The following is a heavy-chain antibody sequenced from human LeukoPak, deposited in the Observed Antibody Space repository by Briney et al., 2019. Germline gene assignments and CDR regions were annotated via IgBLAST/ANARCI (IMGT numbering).Heavy chain of an antibody. V-gene: IGHV3-48*04. CDR2: ISSGSSPI. CDR3: TYLRTPYYNDKWLDP. D-gene: IGHD3-10*01. CDR1: GFTFRTFS. J-gene: IGHJ5*02. Sequence: GGSLRLICAASGFTFRTFSMNWVRQAPGKGLEWLSYISSGSSPIYYADSVKGRFTISRDDAQNLVYLQMNSLRVEDTAVYYCTYLRTPYYNDKWLDPWGQGALVTVSS.